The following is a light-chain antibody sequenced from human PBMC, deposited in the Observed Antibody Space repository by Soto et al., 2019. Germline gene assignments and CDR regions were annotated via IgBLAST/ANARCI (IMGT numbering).Light chain of an antibody. CDR2: GAS. J-gene: IGKJ3*01. Sequence: EIVLTQSPGTLSLSPGERATLSCRASLSVSSNYLAWYQQKPGQAPRLLIYGASSRATGIPDRFSGSGSGTDFTLTISRLEPEDFAVYYCQQYGSSPLFTFGPGTKVDIK. CDR3: QQYGSSPLFT. V-gene: IGKV3-20*01. CDR1: LSVSSNY.